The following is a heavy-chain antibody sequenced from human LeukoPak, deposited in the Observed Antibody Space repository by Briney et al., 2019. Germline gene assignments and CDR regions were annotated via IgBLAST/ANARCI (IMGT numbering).Heavy chain of an antibody. J-gene: IGHJ4*02. CDR3: ARKRINYGSGGYSSPYYFDY. CDR2: ISAYNGNT. D-gene: IGHD3-10*01. CDR1: GGTFNRNA. Sequence: ASVKVSCKASGGTFNRNAISWVRQAPGQGLEWMGWISAYNGNTNYAQKLQGRVTMTTDTSTSTAYMELRSLRSDDTAVYYCARKRINYGSGGYSSPYYFDYWGQGTLATVSS. V-gene: IGHV1-18*01.